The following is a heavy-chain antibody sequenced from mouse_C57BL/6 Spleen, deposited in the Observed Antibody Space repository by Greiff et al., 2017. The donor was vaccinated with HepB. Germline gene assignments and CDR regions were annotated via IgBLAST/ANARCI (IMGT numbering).Heavy chain of an antibody. V-gene: IGHV1-82*01. CDR3: ARWPGGFDY. CDR2: IYPGDGDT. J-gene: IGHJ2*01. CDR1: GYAFSSSW. Sequence: VKLMESGPELVKPGASVKISCKASGYAFSSSWMNWVKQRPGKGLEWIGRIYPGDGDTNYNGKFKGKATLTADKSSSTAYMQLSSLTSEDSAVYFCARWPGGFDYWGQGTTLTVSS.